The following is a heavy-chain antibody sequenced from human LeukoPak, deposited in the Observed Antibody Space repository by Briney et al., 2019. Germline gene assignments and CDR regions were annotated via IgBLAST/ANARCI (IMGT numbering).Heavy chain of an antibody. Sequence: AGSLTLSCAASGFTFSSYAMSWVRQAPGKGLEWVSAISGSGGSTYYADSVKGRFTISRDNSKNTLYLQMNSLRAEDTAVYYCAKDSPAYSSSWYYYFDYWGQGTLVTVSS. D-gene: IGHD6-13*01. CDR2: ISGSGGST. CDR1: GFTFSSYA. CDR3: AKDSPAYSSSWYYYFDY. J-gene: IGHJ4*02. V-gene: IGHV3-23*01.